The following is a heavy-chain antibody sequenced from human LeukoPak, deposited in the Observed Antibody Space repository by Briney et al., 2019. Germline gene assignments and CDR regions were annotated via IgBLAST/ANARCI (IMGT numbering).Heavy chain of an antibody. CDR3: ATGDKYDSSIYLFHY. D-gene: IGHD3-22*01. J-gene: IGHJ4*02. CDR2: INPNGGGT. CDR1: GYIFTGYY. Sequence: ASVKVSCKASGYIFTGYYMHWVRQAPGQGLEWMGWINPNGGGTNYGQKFQGRVTMTRDTSISTAYMELSRLRSDDTAVYYCATGDKYDSSIYLFHYWGQGTLVTVSS. V-gene: IGHV1-2*02.